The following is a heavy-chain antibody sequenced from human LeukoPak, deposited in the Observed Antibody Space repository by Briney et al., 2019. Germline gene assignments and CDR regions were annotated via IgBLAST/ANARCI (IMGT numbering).Heavy chain of an antibody. CDR2: INHSGST. D-gene: IGHD3-10*01. CDR1: GGSFSGYY. Sequence: PSETLSLTCAVYGGSFSGYYWSWIRQPPGKGLEWIGEINHSGSTNYNPSLKSRVTISVDTSKNQFSLKLSSVTAADTAVYYCARRASYYYGSGSYLDYWGQGTLVTVS. CDR3: ARRASYYYGSGSYLDY. J-gene: IGHJ4*02. V-gene: IGHV4-34*01.